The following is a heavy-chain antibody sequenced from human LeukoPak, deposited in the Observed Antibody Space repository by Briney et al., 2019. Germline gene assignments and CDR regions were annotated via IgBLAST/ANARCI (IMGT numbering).Heavy chain of an antibody. CDR1: GFTFSSYA. J-gene: IGHJ6*03. Sequence: QPGRSLRLSCAASGFTFSSYAMHWVRQAPGKGLEWVTVISYDGSNKYYADSVKGRFTISRDNAKNSLYLQMNSLRAEDTAVYYCARVPAAAGHIWANYYYYMDVWGKGTTVTVSS. V-gene: IGHV3-30*04. CDR2: ISYDGSNK. D-gene: IGHD6-13*01. CDR3: ARVPAAAGHIWANYYYYMDV.